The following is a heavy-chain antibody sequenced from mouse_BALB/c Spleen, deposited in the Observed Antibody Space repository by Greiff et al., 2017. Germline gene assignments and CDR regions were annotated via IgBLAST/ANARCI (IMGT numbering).Heavy chain of an antibody. V-gene: IGHV6-6*02. CDR3: TRLEDYYGSSYVAWFAY. CDR2: IRLKSNNYAT. D-gene: IGHD1-1*01. J-gene: IGHJ3*01. CDR1: GFTFSNYW. Sequence: EVKLMESGGGLVQPGGSMKLSCVASGFTFSNYWMNWVRQSPEKGLEWVAEIRLKSNNYATHYAESVKGRFTISRDDSKSSVYLQMNNLRAEDTGIYYCTRLEDYYGSSYVAWFAYWGQGTLVTVSA.